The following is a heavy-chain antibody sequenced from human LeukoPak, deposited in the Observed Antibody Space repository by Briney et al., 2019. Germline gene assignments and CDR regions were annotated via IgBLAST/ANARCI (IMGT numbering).Heavy chain of an antibody. Sequence: PGGSLRLSCAASGFTFNTYAMSWVRQAPGKGLEWVANIKQDGSEKYYVNSVKGRFTISRDNAKNSLYLQMNSLRAEDTAVYYCAKSHLAVAGTMWGRPIGFDYWSQGTLVTVSS. CDR1: GFTFNTYA. V-gene: IGHV3-7*03. J-gene: IGHJ4*02. D-gene: IGHD6-19*01. CDR3: AKSHLAVAGTMWGRPIGFDY. CDR2: IKQDGSEK.